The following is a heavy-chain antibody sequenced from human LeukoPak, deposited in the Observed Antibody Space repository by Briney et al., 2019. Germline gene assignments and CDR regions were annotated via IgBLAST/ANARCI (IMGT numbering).Heavy chain of an antibody. CDR3: TTRGDLGAYDAFDI. CDR1: GFTFSNAW. D-gene: IGHD1-26*01. V-gene: IGHV3-15*01. J-gene: IGHJ3*02. Sequence: GGSLRLSCAASGFTFSNAWMSWVRQAPGKGLEWVGRIKSKTDGGTTDYAAPVKGRFTISRDDSKNTLYLQMNSLKTEDTAVYYCTTRGDLGAYDAFDIWGQGTMDTVSS. CDR2: IKSKTDGGTT.